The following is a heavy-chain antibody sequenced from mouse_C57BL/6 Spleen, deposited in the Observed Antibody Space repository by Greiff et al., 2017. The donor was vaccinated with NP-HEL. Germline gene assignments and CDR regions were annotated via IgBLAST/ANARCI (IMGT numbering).Heavy chain of an antibody. V-gene: IGHV3-2*02. J-gene: IGHJ2*01. CDR3: ARTARIKY. CDR2: ISYSGST. CDR1: GYSITSGYG. Sequence: QSGPGLVKPSQSLSLTCTVTGYSITSGYGWNWIRQFPGNKLEWMGYISYSGSTNYNPSLKSRISITRDTSTNQFFLQLNSVTTEDTATYYCARTARIKYWGQGTTLTVSS. D-gene: IGHD1-2*01.